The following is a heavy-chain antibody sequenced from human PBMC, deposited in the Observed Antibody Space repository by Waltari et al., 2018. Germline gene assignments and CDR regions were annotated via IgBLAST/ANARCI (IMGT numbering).Heavy chain of an antibody. Sequence: QEQLVQSGTEVKKPGASVKVSWQASGYSFNDYHLHWVRQTPGQGLEWLGWINPKNGDTGYAQNFLGRVTMTRDTSINTVYMDLSGLRSDDTAVFYCARDPGPIVGAPDYWGQGTLVTVSS. J-gene: IGHJ4*02. D-gene: IGHD1-26*01. CDR2: INPKNGDT. V-gene: IGHV1-2*02. CDR3: ARDPGPIVGAPDY. CDR1: GYSFNDYH.